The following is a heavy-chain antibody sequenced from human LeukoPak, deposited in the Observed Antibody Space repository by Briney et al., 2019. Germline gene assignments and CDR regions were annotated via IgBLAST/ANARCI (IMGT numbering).Heavy chain of an antibody. Sequence: PSETLSLTCTVSGGSISSHYWSWIRQPPGKGLEWIWYIYYSGSTNYNPSLKSRVTISVDTSKNQFSLKLSSVTAADTAVYYCARAVRITIFGVVISDAFDIWGQGTMVTVSS. CDR2: IYYSGST. CDR3: ARAVRITIFGVVISDAFDI. CDR1: GGSISSHY. D-gene: IGHD3-3*01. V-gene: IGHV4-59*11. J-gene: IGHJ3*02.